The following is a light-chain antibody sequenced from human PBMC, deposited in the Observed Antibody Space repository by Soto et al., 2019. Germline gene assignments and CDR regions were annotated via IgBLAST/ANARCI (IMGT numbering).Light chain of an antibody. Sequence: EIVLTQSPGTLSLSPGERATLSCRASQSISGTYLAWYQQKPGRAPRILIYGASNRATGIPGRFSGSGSGTDFTLTISRLEPEDFAVYYCQHYGISPPWTFGQGTKVEIK. CDR1: QSISGTY. CDR2: GAS. J-gene: IGKJ1*01. CDR3: QHYGISPPWT. V-gene: IGKV3-20*01.